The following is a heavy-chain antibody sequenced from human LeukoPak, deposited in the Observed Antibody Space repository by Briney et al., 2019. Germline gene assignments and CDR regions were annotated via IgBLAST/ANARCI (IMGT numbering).Heavy chain of an antibody. CDR2: INTNTGNP. J-gene: IGHJ4*02. V-gene: IGHV7-4-1*02. CDR1: GYTFTSYA. CDR3: ARGHPPGWWELPEAETPYYFDY. Sequence: GASVKVSCKASGYTFTSYAMNWVRQAPGQGLEWMGWINTNTGNPTYAQGFTGRFVFSLDTSVSTAYLQISSLKAEDTAVYYCARGHPPGWWELPEAETPYYFDYWGQGTLVTVSS. D-gene: IGHD1-26*01.